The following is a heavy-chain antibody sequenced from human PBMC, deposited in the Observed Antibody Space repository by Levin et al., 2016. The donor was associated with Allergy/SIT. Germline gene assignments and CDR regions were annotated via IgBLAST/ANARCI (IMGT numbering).Heavy chain of an antibody. D-gene: IGHD2-15*01. CDR3: ARDKGGILSYYYAFDV. CDR2: IIPILGVA. J-gene: IGHJ6*01. Sequence: SVKVSCKASGGTFSNYALSWVRQAPGQGLEWMGRIIPILGVAKYAQKFQGRVTINADKSTGTAYIELSSLTSEDTALYYCARDKGGILSYYYAFDVWGQGTTVTVSS. V-gene: IGHV1-69*04. CDR1: GGTFSNYA.